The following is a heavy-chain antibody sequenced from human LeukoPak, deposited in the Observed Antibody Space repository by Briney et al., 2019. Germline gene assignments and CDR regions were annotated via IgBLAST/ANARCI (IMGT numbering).Heavy chain of an antibody. Sequence: PGGSLRLSCAASGFTFSSNAMSWVRQPPGKGLEWIGEIDHSGSPNYNPSLKSRVTISVDTSKNQFSLKLSSVTAADTALYYCARGSDGSGNSYRNWFDPWGQGTLVTVSS. CDR3: ARGSDGSGNSYRNWFDP. J-gene: IGHJ5*02. V-gene: IGHV4-34*01. CDR1: GFTFSSNA. D-gene: IGHD3-10*01. CDR2: IDHSGSP.